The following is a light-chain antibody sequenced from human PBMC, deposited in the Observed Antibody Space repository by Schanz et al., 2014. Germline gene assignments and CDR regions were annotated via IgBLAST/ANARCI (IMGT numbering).Light chain of an antibody. CDR3: QQYNSYWG. V-gene: IGKV1-5*01. CDR2: DAS. J-gene: IGKJ1*01. CDR1: QSISGW. Sequence: DIQMTQSPSTLSASVGDRVTITCRASQSISGWLAWYQQKPGKAPRLLIYDASRLESGVPSGFSGSGSGTEFTLTISSLQPDDFATYYCQQYNSYWGFGQGTKVEIK.